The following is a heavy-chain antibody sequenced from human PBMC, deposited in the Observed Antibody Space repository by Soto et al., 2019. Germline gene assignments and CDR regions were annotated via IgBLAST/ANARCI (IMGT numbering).Heavy chain of an antibody. CDR2: ISWSSGSI. Sequence: GGSLSLSCAGSGFTFSNYAMNWVRQAPGKGLEWVSGISWSSGSIGYADSVKGRFTISRDNAKNSLYLQMNSLRAEDTALYYCARGGVYCSSTSCYESDAFDIWGQGTMVTVSS. D-gene: IGHD2-2*01. CDR3: ARGGVYCSSTSCYESDAFDI. CDR1: GFTFSNYA. J-gene: IGHJ3*02. V-gene: IGHV3-9*01.